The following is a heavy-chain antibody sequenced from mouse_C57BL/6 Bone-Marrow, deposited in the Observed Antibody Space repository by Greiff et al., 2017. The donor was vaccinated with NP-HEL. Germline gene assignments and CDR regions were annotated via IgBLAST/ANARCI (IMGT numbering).Heavy chain of an antibody. V-gene: IGHV1-52*01. Sequence: QVQLQQPGAELVRPGSSVTLSCKASGYTFTSYWMHWVKQRPIQGLEWIGNIYPSDSATHYNQKFTDKATLTVDKSSSTAYMQLSSLTSEDSAVYYCARGITVVGPWYFGGWGTGTTVTVAS. J-gene: IGHJ1*03. D-gene: IGHD1-1*01. CDR2: IYPSDSAT. CDR3: ARGITVVGPWYFGG. CDR1: GYTFTSYW.